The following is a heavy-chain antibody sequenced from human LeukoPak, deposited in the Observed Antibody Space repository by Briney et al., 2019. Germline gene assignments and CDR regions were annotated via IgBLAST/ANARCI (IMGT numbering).Heavy chain of an antibody. J-gene: IGHJ4*02. V-gene: IGHV3-74*01. CDR2: INDDGSAT. Sequence: GGSLRLSCAASGFTFCNYWMHWVRQVPGKGPVWVSRINDDGSATFYADSVKGRFTISRDNAKNTLFLRMSSLRAEDTAVYFCAREILAPGKTHDYWGQGTLVTVSS. CDR3: AREILAPGKTHDY. CDR1: GFTFCNYW.